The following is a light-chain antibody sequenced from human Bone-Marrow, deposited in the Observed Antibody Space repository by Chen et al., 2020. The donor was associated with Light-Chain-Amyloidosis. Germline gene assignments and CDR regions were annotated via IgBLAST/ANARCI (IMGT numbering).Light chain of an antibody. J-gene: IGKJ1*01. V-gene: IGKV1-5*01. CDR2: DAS. CDR3: QQYNSYSWT. CDR1: QRSW. Sequence: DIQMTQSPSTLSASVGDRVTITCRASQRSWLAWYQQKPGKAPKLLMYDASSLESGVPSRFSGSGSGTEFTLTISSLQPDDFATYYCQQYNSYSWTFGQGTKVEIK.